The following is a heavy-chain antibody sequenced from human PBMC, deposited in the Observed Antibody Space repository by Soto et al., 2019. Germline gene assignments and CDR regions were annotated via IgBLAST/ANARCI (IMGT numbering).Heavy chain of an antibody. D-gene: IGHD3-10*01. CDR2: MNPNSGNT. CDR3: ARFSYGSGRPHDAFDI. V-gene: IGHV1-8*01. J-gene: IGHJ3*02. CDR1: GYTFTSYD. Sequence: EASVKVSCKASGYTFTSYDINWVRQATGQGLEWMGWMNPNSGNTGYAQKFQGRVTMTRNTSISTAYMELSSLRSEDTAVYYCARFSYGSGRPHDAFDIWGQGTMVTVSS.